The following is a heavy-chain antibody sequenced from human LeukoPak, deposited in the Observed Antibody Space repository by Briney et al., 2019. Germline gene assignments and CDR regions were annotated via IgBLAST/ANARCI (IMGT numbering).Heavy chain of an antibody. CDR3: ARDVYYYDSSGYPTGHFDY. CDR2: IYYSGST. Sequence: SETLSLTCTVSGGSISSYCWSWIRQPPGKGLEWIGYIYYSGSTNYNPSLKSRVTISVDTSKNQFSLKLSSVTAADTAVYYCARDVYYYDSSGYPTGHFDYWGQGTLVTVSS. D-gene: IGHD3-22*01. CDR1: GGSISSYC. V-gene: IGHV4-59*01. J-gene: IGHJ4*02.